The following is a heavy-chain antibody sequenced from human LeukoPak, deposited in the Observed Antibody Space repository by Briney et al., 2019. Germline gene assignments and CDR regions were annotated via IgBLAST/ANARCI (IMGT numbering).Heavy chain of an antibody. V-gene: IGHV3-48*02. CDR2: IRTSAEGAKYA. J-gene: IGHJ4*02. Sequence: PGGSLRLSCATSGFSFTDYPMNWVRQAPGKGLEWISNIRTSAEGAKYAYYADSVKGRVTISRDDGKNTLYLHMNSLRDDDTAVYYCATDQRNAFDYWGQGILVTVSP. CDR3: ATDQRNAFDY. CDR1: GFSFTDYP. D-gene: IGHD1-1*01.